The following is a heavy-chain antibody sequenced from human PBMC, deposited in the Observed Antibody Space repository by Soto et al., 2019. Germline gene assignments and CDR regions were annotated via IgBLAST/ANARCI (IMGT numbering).Heavy chain of an antibody. Sequence: GASVKVSCKASGYTFTSYAMHWLRQAPGQGLEWMGWINAGLGKANYAQKFQGRATITADKSTSTAYMELSSLRSEDTAVYYCARSSKAAGLDYWGQGTLVTVSS. D-gene: IGHD6-13*01. CDR3: ARSSKAAGLDY. CDR2: INAGLGKA. V-gene: IGHV1-3*01. J-gene: IGHJ4*02. CDR1: GYTFTSYA.